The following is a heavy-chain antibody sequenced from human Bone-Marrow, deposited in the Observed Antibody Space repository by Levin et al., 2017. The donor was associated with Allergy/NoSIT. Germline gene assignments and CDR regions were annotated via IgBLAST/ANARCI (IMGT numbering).Heavy chain of an antibody. CDR1: GYTFTSYG. V-gene: IGHV1-18*01. CDR3: ARDHYGPPGGDRMITFGGVIEGPLDP. D-gene: IGHD3-16*02. Sequence: GESLKISCKASGYTFTSYGISWVRQAPGRGLEWMGWISAYNGNTNYAQKLQGRVTMTTDTSTSTAYMELRSLRSDDTAVYYCARDHYGPPGGDRMITFGGVIEGPLDPWGQGTLVTVSS. J-gene: IGHJ5*02. CDR2: ISAYNGNT.